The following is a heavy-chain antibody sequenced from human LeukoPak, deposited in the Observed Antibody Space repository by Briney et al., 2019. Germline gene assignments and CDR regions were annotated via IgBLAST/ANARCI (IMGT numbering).Heavy chain of an antibody. CDR1: GFTFSNDA. D-gene: IGHD6-13*01. J-gene: IGHJ4*02. Sequence: GGALRLSCSAPGFTFSNDAIHWGRQAPGKGLEYVSTISDNGGNTNYADSVKGRFTISRNNSKNKLYLQLSSLRPEDTAVYYCVKAAGSWYGYFDYWGQGTLVTVSS. CDR2: ISDNGGNT. V-gene: IGHV3-64D*06. CDR3: VKAAGSWYGYFDY.